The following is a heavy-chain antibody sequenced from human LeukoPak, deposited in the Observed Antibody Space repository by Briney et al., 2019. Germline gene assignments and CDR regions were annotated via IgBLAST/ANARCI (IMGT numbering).Heavy chain of an antibody. V-gene: IGHV4-34*01. J-gene: IGHJ6*03. CDR2: IHPSGST. CDR1: GGSFSDYY. D-gene: IGHD6-13*01. CDR3: ARETLGSSSHYYYYYMDV. Sequence: SETLSLTCTVYGGSFSDYYWGWIRQPPGKGLEWIGEIHPSGSTNYNPSLKSRVTISVDTSKNQFSLKLSSVTAADTAVYYCARETLGSSSHYYYYYMDVWGKGTTVTVSS.